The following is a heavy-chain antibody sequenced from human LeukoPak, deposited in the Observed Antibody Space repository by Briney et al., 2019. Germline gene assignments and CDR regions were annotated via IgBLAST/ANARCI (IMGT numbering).Heavy chain of an antibody. D-gene: IGHD3-10*01. CDR3: ARRDYYGSGSYSY. CDR2: IYYSGST. V-gene: IGHV4-59*01. J-gene: IGHJ4*02. Sequence: PSEPLSLPCTVSGGSISSDYWSWIRQPPGKGLEWIGYIYYSGSTNYNPSLKSRVTISVDTSRNQFSMKLSSMTAADTAVYYCARRDYYGSGSYSYWGQGTLVTVSS. CDR1: GGSISSDY.